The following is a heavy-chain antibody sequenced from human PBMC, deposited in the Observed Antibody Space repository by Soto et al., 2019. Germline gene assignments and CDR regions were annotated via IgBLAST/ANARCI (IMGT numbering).Heavy chain of an antibody. D-gene: IGHD4-17*01. CDR3: AKDPTGDLGAFDI. CDR2: ISGSGGST. J-gene: IGHJ3*02. Sequence: GGSLRLSCAASGFTFSSYAMSWVRQAPGKGLEWVSAISGSGGSTYYADSVQGRFTISRDNSKNTLYLQMNSLRAEDTAVYYCAKDPTGDLGAFDIWGQGTMVTVSS. CDR1: GFTFSSYA. V-gene: IGHV3-23*01.